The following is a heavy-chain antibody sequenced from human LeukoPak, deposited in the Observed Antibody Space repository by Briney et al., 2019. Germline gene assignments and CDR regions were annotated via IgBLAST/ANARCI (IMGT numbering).Heavy chain of an antibody. CDR3: AREFGVIRHGGPSSGIDV. CDR2: VYCTEST. D-gene: IGHD4-23*01. Sequence: SETLSLTCTVSGGSISSGHCYWGLIRQPPGEGLEWIGSVYCTESTYYNPSLKRRVTMYIYPSKNQFSLKLNSVTAADTGVYYCAREFGVIRHGGPSSGIDVWGQGTTVTVSS. V-gene: IGHV4-39*07. CDR1: GGSISSGHCY. J-gene: IGHJ6*02.